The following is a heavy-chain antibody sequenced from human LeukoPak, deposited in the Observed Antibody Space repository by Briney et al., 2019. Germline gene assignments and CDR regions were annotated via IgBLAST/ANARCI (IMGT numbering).Heavy chain of an antibody. Sequence: PGGSLRLSCAASGFTFSNYAMSWVRQAPGKGLEWVSGVRGSAGSTYCADSVKGRFTISRDISKNTLYLQMNSLRAEDSAVYYCAKDGVGSSGPFSYWGQGTLVTVSS. D-gene: IGHD6-19*01. CDR1: GFTFSNYA. CDR2: VRGSAGST. CDR3: AKDGVGSSGPFSY. J-gene: IGHJ4*02. V-gene: IGHV3-23*01.